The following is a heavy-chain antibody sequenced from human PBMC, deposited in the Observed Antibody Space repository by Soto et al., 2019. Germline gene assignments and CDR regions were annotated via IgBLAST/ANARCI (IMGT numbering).Heavy chain of an antibody. J-gene: IGHJ4*02. V-gene: IGHV3-23*01. CDR3: AKRGQRGYYDSSGYYSFDY. Sequence: PGGSLRLSCAASGFTFSSYAMNWVRQAPGKGLEWVSGISGSGGSTYYADSVKGRFTISRDNSKNTLYLQMNSLRAEDTAVYFCAKRGQRGYYDSSGYYSFDYWGQGALVTVSS. D-gene: IGHD3-22*01. CDR1: GFTFSSYA. CDR2: ISGSGGST.